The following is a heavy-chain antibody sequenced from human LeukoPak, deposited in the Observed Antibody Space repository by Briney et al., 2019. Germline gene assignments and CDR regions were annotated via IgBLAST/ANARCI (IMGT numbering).Heavy chain of an antibody. J-gene: IGHJ4*02. CDR3: AKGSGHSNGDAIDY. CDR1: GFTFSSYV. D-gene: IGHD5-18*01. CDR2: ISGGGGST. V-gene: IGHV3-23*01. Sequence: PGGSLRLSCAASGFTFSSYVMHWVRQAPGKGLEWVSLISGGGGSTYYADSVKGRFTISRDNSKNTVYLQMNSLRAEDTAVYYCAKGSGHSNGDAIDYWGQGTLVTVSS.